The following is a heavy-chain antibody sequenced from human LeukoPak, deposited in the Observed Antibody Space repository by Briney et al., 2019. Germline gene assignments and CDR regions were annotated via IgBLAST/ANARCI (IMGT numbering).Heavy chain of an antibody. V-gene: IGHV3-74*01. CDR2: INSDGSNI. CDR1: GFTFSSYW. Sequence: PGGSLRLSCAASGFTFSSYWMHWVRQAPGKGLVWVSRINSDGSNINYADSVKGRFTISRDNAKNTLYLQMSSLRAEDTAVYYCASPNDQYSSGRNDAFVIWGQGTMVTVSS. J-gene: IGHJ3*02. CDR3: ASPNDQYSSGRNDAFVI. D-gene: IGHD6-19*01.